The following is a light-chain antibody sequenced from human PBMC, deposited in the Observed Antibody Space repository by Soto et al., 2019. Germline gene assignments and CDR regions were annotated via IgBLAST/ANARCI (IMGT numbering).Light chain of an antibody. J-gene: IGKJ5*01. CDR3: HQYGSSPPVT. CDR1: QSLLHTDGKTY. V-gene: IGKV2-29*01. Sequence: DIVMTQSPLSLSVTPGQPASISCKSSQSLLHTDGKTYFYWYLQKPGQPPQLLIYGASSRATGIPDRFSGSGSGTDFTLTISRLEPEDFAMYYCHQYGSSPPVTFGQGTRLEIK. CDR2: GAS.